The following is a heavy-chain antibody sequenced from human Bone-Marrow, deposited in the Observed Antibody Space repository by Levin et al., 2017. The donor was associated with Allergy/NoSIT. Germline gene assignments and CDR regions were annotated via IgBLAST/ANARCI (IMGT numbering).Heavy chain of an antibody. CDR2: ITFSGSYI. Sequence: GESLKISCTASGFDFSRYFMTWVRQAPGRGLEWVASITFSGSYIYYGDSVKGRFTISRDNAKNSLYLQMDSLRAEDTALYYCARDHGRSWDPGWLDPWGQGTQVTVSS. V-gene: IGHV3-21*01. CDR1: GFDFSRYF. J-gene: IGHJ5*02. CDR3: ARDHGRSWDPGWLDP. D-gene: IGHD6-13*01.